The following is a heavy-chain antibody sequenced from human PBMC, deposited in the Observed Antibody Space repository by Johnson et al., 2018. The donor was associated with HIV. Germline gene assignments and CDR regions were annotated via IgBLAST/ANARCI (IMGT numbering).Heavy chain of an antibody. CDR3: ASSIRNDAFDI. CDR1: GFTFTSYT. CDR2: ISYDGNNK. J-gene: IGHJ3*02. Sequence: QVRLVDSGGGVVQPGRSLRLFCAVSGFTFTSYTMHWVRQAPGRGLEWVAVISYDGNNKYYADSVKGRFTISRDNSKNTLYLQMNSLRAEDTAVYYCASSIRNDAFDIWGQGTMVTVSS. V-gene: IGHV3-30-3*01.